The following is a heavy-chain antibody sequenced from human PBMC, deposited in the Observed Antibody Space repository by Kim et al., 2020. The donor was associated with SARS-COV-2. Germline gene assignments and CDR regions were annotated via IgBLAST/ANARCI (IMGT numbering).Heavy chain of an antibody. CDR2: TYYKSKWFN. J-gene: IGHJ6*02. CDR3: ARDNIVVLTAINIYYSGMDV. V-gene: IGHV6-1*01. Sequence: SQTLSLTCAISGDSVSSNSAAWNWIRQSPSRGLEWLGRTYYKSKWFNDYAISVKSRITINPDTSKNQFSLHLKSVSPEDTAVYYCARDNIVVLTAINIYYSGMDVWGQGTTVTVS. CDR1: GDSVSSNSAA. D-gene: IGHD2-21*02.